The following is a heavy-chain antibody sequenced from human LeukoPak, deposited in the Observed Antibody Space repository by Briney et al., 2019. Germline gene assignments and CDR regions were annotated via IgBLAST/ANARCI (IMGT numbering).Heavy chain of an antibody. CDR3: ARPIMAAAVTRWFDP. CDR1: GFTFDDYG. CDR2: INWNGGST. J-gene: IGHJ5*02. Sequence: GRSLRLSCAASGFTFDDYGMSLVRQAPGKGLEWVSGINWNGGSTGYADSVKGRFTISRDNAKNSLYLQMNSLRAEDTALYYCARPIMAAAVTRWFDPWGQGTLVTVSS. V-gene: IGHV3-20*04. D-gene: IGHD6-13*01.